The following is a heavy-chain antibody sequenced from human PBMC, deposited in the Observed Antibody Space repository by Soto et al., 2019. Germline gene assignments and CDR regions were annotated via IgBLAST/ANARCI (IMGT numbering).Heavy chain of an antibody. V-gene: IGHV4-4*02. Sequence: QVQLQESGPGLVKPSGTLSLTCAVSGGSISSSNWWSWVRQPPGKGLEWIGEIYHSGSTNYNPSLQSRVTISVDKSKNQFSLKLSSVTAADTAVYYCARDSDITMVRGVRAFDPWGQGTLVTVSS. CDR2: IYHSGST. CDR3: ARDSDITMVRGVRAFDP. CDR1: GGSISSSNW. J-gene: IGHJ5*02. D-gene: IGHD3-10*01.